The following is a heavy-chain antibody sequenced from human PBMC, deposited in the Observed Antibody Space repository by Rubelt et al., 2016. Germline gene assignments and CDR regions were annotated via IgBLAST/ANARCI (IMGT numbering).Heavy chain of an antibody. CDR3: ARSDIVATITDY. J-gene: IGHJ4*02. D-gene: IGHD5-12*01. Sequence: EVQLVESGGGLVQPGGSLRLSCAASGFTFSSYEMNWVRQAPGKGLEWVSYISSSGSTIYYADSVKGRVTMSRDNAKNSLYLQMNGLRAEDTAVYYCARSDIVATITDYWGQGTLVTVSS. CDR1: GFTFSSYE. CDR2: ISSSGSTI. V-gene: IGHV3-48*03.